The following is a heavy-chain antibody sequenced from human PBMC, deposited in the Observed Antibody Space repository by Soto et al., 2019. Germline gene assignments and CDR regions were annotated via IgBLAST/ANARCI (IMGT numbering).Heavy chain of an antibody. CDR2: IWYDGSNK. Sequence: GGSLRLCCAASGFTFSSYGMHWVRQAPGKGLEWVAVIWYDGSNKYYADSVKGRFTISRDNSKNTLYLQMNSLRAEDTAVYYCARDLGLGYCSSTSCYGSDYWGQGTLVTVSS. CDR3: ARDLGLGYCSSTSCYGSDY. D-gene: IGHD2-2*01. CDR1: GFTFSSYG. V-gene: IGHV3-33*01. J-gene: IGHJ4*02.